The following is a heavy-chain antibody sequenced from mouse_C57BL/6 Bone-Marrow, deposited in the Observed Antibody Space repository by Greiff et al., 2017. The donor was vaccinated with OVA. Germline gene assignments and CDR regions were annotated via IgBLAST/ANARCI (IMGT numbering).Heavy chain of an antibody. CDR3: TTYYSNFSFDY. D-gene: IGHD2-5*01. Sequence: EVKLLESGAELVRPGASVKLSCTASGFNIKDDYMHWVKQRPEQGLEWIGWIDPENGDTEYASKFQGKATITADTSSNTAYLQLSSLTSEDTAVYYCTTYYSNFSFDYWGQGTTLTVSS. V-gene: IGHV14-4*01. CDR2: IDPENGDT. CDR1: GFNIKDDY. J-gene: IGHJ2*01.